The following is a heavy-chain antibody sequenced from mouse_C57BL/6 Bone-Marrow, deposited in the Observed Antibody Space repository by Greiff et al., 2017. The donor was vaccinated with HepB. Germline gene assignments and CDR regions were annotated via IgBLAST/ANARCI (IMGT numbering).Heavy chain of an antibody. V-gene: IGHV1-55*01. CDR3: AGRYYSSSWYCDV. CDR1: GYTFTSYW. CDR2: IYPGSGST. J-gene: IGHJ1*03. D-gene: IGHD1-1*01. Sequence: QVQLQQPGAELVKPGASVKMSCKASGYTFTSYWITWVKQRPGQGLEWIGDIYPGSGSTNYNEKFKSKATLTVDTSSSTAYMQLSSLKSEDSAVYYCAGRYYSSSWYCDVWGTGTTVTVSA.